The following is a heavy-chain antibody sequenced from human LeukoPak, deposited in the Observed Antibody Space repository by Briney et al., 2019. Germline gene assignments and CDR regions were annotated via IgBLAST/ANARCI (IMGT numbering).Heavy chain of an antibody. CDR2: IYPGDSDT. CDR3: ARHGLLWFRDYYYGMDV. J-gene: IGHJ6*02. Sequence: GESLKISCKGSGSSFTSYWIGWVRQLPGKGLEWMGIIYPGDSDTRYSPSFQGQITISADKSISTAYLQWSSLKASDTAMYYCARHGLLWFRDYYYGMDVWGQGTTVTVSS. D-gene: IGHD3-10*01. V-gene: IGHV5-51*01. CDR1: GSSFTSYW.